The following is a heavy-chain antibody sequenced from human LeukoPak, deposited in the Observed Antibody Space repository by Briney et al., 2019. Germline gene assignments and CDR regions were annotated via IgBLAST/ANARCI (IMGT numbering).Heavy chain of an antibody. V-gene: IGHV4-59*12. CDR2: IYYSGST. CDR1: GGSISSYY. D-gene: IGHD1-26*01. J-gene: IGHJ1*01. Sequence: SETLSLTCTVSGGSISSYYWSWIRQPPGKGLEWIGYIYYSGSTYYNPSLKSRVTISVDTSKNQFSLKLSSVTAADTAVYYCARVYEWELRGRPEYFQHWGQGTLVTVSS. CDR3: ARVYEWELRGRPEYFQH.